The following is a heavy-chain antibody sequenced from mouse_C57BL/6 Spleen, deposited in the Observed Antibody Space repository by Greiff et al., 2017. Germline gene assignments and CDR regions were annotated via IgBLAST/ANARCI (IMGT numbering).Heavy chain of an antibody. CDR1: GFTFSSYA. CDR2: ISDGGSYT. J-gene: IGHJ2*01. V-gene: IGHV5-4*01. CDR3: ARERGGTTVVVGDYFDY. Sequence: EVKLVESGGGLVKPGGSLKLSCAASGFTFSSYAMSWVRQTPEKRLGWVATISDGGSYTYYPDNVKGRFTISRDNAKNNLYLQMSHLKSEDTAMYYCARERGGTTVVVGDYFDYWGQGTTLTVSS. D-gene: IGHD1-1*01.